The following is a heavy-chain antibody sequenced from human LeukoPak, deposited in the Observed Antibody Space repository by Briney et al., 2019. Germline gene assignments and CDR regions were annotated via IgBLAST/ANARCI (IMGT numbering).Heavy chain of an antibody. V-gene: IGHV4-34*01. Sequence: PSETLSLTCAVYGGSFSGYYWSWIRRPPGKGLEWIGEINHSGSTNYNPSLKSRVTISVDTSKNQFSLKLSSVTAADTAVYYCARVAAGTPRPRLYYDYWGQGTLVTVSS. D-gene: IGHD6-19*01. CDR1: GGSFSGYY. CDR3: ARVAAGTPRPRLYYDY. J-gene: IGHJ4*02. CDR2: INHSGST.